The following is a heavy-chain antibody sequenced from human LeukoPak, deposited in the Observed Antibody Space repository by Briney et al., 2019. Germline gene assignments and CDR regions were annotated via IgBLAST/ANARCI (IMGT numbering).Heavy chain of an antibody. Sequence: PSETLSLTCTVSGGSISSYYWSWIRQPPGKGLEWIGYIYTSGSTNYNPSLKSRVTISVDTSKNQFSLKLSSVTAADTAVYYCARLLVGATSFYYYYMDVWGKGTTVTDSS. CDR2: IYTSGST. CDR3: ARLLVGATSFYYYYMDV. V-gene: IGHV4-4*09. D-gene: IGHD1-26*01. CDR1: GGSISSYY. J-gene: IGHJ6*03.